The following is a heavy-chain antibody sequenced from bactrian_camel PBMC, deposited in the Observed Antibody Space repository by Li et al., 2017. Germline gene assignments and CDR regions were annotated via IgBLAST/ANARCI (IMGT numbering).Heavy chain of an antibody. J-gene: IGHJ4*01. CDR2: ISPTGGNT. V-gene: IGHV3S63*01. CDR1: GYTYC. CDR3: AAGGGRSCYRKLDEVDQYTV. D-gene: IGHD2*01. Sequence: VQLVESGGGSVQAGGSLRLSCAGSGYTYCMGWFRQAPGKEREGVAFISPTGGNTYYHGAVHGRFTISRDNAKNTVYLQLNSLQSEDTAMYVCAAGGGRSCYRKLDEVDQYTVWGQGTQVTVS.